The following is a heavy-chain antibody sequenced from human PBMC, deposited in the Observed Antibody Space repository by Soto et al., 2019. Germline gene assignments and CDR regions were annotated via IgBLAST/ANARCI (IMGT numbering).Heavy chain of an antibody. CDR3: AKYQGSSDAFDI. CDR2: ISGSGGST. J-gene: IGHJ3*02. Sequence: EVQLWESGGGLVQPGGSLRLACGASGFTFSSYAMSWVRQAPGKGLEWVSAISGSGGSTYYADTVKGRFTISRDKSRNSLDLQMNSRRAEDTAVYYCAKYQGSSDAFDIWGQGTMVTVSS. V-gene: IGHV3-23*01. D-gene: IGHD2-2*01. CDR1: GFTFSSYA.